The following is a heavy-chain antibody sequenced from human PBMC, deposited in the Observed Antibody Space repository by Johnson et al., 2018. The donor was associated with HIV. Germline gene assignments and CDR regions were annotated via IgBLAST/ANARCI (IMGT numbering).Heavy chain of an antibody. D-gene: IGHD6-19*01. CDR3: GKDRAVAGKGHDAFDI. CDR1: GFTFSSYA. Sequence: VQLVESGGGVVRPGGSLRLSCAASGFTFSSYAMHWVRQAPGKGLEWVAVISYDGNNKYYADSVKGRFTISRDTLKNTLYLQMNSLRAEDTAVYYSGKDRAVAGKGHDAFDIWGQGTMVTVSS. CDR2: ISYDGNNK. V-gene: IGHV3-30*04. J-gene: IGHJ3*02.